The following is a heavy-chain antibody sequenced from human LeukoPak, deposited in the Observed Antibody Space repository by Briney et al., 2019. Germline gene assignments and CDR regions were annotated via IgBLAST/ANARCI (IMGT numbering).Heavy chain of an antibody. CDR1: GFTFSSYA. CDR2: IDASGSST. D-gene: IGHD6-19*01. V-gene: IGHV3-23*01. J-gene: IGHJ5*02. Sequence: GGSLRLSCAASGFTFSSYAMTWVRQAPGKGLEWVSSIDASGSSTYYADSVKGRFTISRYNSKNTFFLQMNTLRAADTAVYYCAKGSGSGWYGWFAPWGQGTLVTVSS. CDR3: AKGSGSGWYGWFAP.